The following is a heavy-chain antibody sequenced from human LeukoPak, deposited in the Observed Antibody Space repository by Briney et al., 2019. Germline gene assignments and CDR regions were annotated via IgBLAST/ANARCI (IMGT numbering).Heavy chain of an antibody. D-gene: IGHD3-10*01. CDR3: ARDGHAYGHGSPHY. CDR2: SRNKASSYTT. Sequence: GGSLRLSCAASGFKFSDHYIDWVRQAPGKGLEWVGRSRNKASSYTTEYAASVEGRFTISRDVSESSLYLQMNSLRTEDTAVYYCARDGHAYGHGSPHYWGQGTLVTVSS. CDR1: GFKFSDHY. J-gene: IGHJ4*02. V-gene: IGHV3-72*01.